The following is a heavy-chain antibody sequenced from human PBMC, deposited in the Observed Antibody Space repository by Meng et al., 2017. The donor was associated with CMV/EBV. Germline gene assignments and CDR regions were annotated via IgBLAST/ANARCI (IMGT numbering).Heavy chain of an antibody. V-gene: IGHV3-11*01. CDR3: ARDYSTLWVGSDY. CDR1: GFRFSDYY. CDR2: ISNSGSPI. Sequence: GGSLRLSCAASGFRFSDYYMSWIRQAPGKGLEWISYISNSGSPIYNADSVKGRFTVSRDNAKNSLYLQMNSLRVEDTAVYYCARDYSTLWVGSDYWGQGTLVTVSS. D-gene: IGHD4-11*01. J-gene: IGHJ4*02.